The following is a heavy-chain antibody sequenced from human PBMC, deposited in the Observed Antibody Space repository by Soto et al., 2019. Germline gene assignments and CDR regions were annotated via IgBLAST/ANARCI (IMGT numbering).Heavy chain of an antibody. CDR1: GFAFSSHP. CDR2: ISDGGGLT. J-gene: IGHJ3*02. V-gene: IGHV3-23*01. CDR3: ARRVIGSSRAFDI. Sequence: VQLLESGGGLAQPGGSLRLSCAASGFAFSSHPMSWVRQAPEKGLEWVSGISDGGGLTYNADSVKGRFTISRDNSKNTLYLQMNSLRAEDTAIYYCARRVIGSSRAFDIWGQGTMVTVSS. D-gene: IGHD6-6*01.